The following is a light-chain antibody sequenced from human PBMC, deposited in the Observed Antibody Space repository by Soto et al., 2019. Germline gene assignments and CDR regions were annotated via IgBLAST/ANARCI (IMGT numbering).Light chain of an antibody. J-gene: IGKJ1*01. CDR3: QQYGNSLPWT. Sequence: EIVLTQSPGTLSLSPGEGATLSCRASQIVSNNYLAWYQQKPGQAPSLLVYGASRRATGIPDRFSGSGSGTDFTLTISRLEPEDFAVYYCQQYGNSLPWTFGQGTKVEIK. CDR2: GAS. V-gene: IGKV3-20*01. CDR1: QIVSNNY.